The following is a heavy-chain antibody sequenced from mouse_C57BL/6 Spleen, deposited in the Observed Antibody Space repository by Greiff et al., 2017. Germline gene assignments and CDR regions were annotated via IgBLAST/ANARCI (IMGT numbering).Heavy chain of an antibody. CDR3: ARCRACCSNYECFDY. J-gene: IGHJ2*01. CDR2: IYPGSGST. CDR1: GYTFTSYW. V-gene: IGHV1-55*01. Sequence: QVQLQQPGAELVKPGASVKMSCKASGYTFTSYWITWVKQRPGQGLEWIGDIYPGSGSTNYNEKFKGKATLTVDTSSSTAYMQLSSLTSEDSAVYYCARCRACCSNYECFDYWGQGTTLTVSS. D-gene: IGHD2-5*01.